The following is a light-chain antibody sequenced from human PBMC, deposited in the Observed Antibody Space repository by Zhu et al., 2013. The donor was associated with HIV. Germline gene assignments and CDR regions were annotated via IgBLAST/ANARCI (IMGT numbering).Light chain of an antibody. CDR2: GVS. J-gene: IGKJ2*01. CDR3: LQDYSYPYT. V-gene: IGKV1-6*01. Sequence: IQMTQSPSSVSASVGDTVTITCRASQGIRDALSWFQHTPGKAPKVLISGVSNLASGVPSRFSGSGSGTDFGLTISSLQPEDFATYFCLQDYSYPYTFGQGTKLEI. CDR1: QGIRDA.